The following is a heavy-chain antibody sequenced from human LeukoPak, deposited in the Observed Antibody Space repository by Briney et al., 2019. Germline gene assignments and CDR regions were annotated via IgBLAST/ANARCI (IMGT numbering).Heavy chain of an antibody. J-gene: IGHJ4*02. CDR1: GYTFTSYG. D-gene: IGHD1-26*01. V-gene: IGHV1-46*01. CDR3: ASRGATSQD. CDR2: INPSGGSA. Sequence: ASVKVSCKASGYTFTSYGISWVRQAPGQGLEWMGIINPSGGSASYAQKFQGRVTMTRDTSTSTVYMELSSLRSEDTAVYYCASRGATSQDWGQGTLVTVSS.